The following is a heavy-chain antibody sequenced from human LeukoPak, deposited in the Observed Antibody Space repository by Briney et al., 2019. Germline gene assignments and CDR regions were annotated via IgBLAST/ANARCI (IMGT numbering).Heavy chain of an antibody. CDR1: GFTVSSNY. J-gene: IGHJ3*02. D-gene: IGHD2-15*01. CDR3: ASPYCSGGSCYNAFDI. V-gene: IGHV3-21*01. CDR2: ISSGSTYI. Sequence: GGSLRLSCAASGFTVSSNYMSWVRQAPGKGLEWVSSISSGSTYIYYADSVQGRFTISRDNAKNSLYLQMNSLRAEDTAVYCCASPYCSGGSCYNAFDIWGQGTMVTVSS.